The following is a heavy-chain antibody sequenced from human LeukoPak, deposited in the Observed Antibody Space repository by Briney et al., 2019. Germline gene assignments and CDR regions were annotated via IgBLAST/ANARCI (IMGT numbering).Heavy chain of an antibody. CDR3: ARGGEDFQH. J-gene: IGHJ1*01. CDR2: ICYSGST. V-gene: IGHV4-59*01. D-gene: IGHD3-10*01. CDR1: GGSISCYY. Sequence: KSSETLSLTCTVSGGSISCYYWSWIRQPPGKGLEWIGYICYSGSTNYNPSLKTRVPISVATSKNQFSLKLSSVTAADTAVYYCARGGEDFQHWGQGTLVTVSS.